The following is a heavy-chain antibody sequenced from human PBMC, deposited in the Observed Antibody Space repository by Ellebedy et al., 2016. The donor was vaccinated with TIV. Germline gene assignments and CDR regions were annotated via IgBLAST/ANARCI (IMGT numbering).Heavy chain of an antibody. CDR1: GFTFINYA. CDR2: ININGDST. V-gene: IGHV3-23*01. Sequence: GESLKISCATSGFTFINYAMSWVRQPPGKGLEWVQTININGDSTYYADPVKGRFTISRDNSKNTLFLQMNSLRAEDTASYYCAKDRNTNYQDSSGRSVFDYWGQGALVTVSS. CDR3: AKDRNTNYQDSSGRSVFDY. J-gene: IGHJ4*02. D-gene: IGHD3-22*01.